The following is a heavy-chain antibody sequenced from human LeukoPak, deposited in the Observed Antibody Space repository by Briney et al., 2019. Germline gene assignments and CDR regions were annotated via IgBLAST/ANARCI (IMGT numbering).Heavy chain of an antibody. CDR1: GFTFSSYS. V-gene: IGHV3-21*04. D-gene: IGHD5-18*01. CDR3: ATSDTSMDIFDY. Sequence: GGSLRLSCAASGFTFSSYSMNWVRQAPGKGLEWVSSISSSGAYIFYADSVKGRFTISRDNSKNTLYLQMNRLRADDTAVYHCATSDTSMDIFDYWGQGNLVTVSS. J-gene: IGHJ4*02. CDR2: ISSSGAYI.